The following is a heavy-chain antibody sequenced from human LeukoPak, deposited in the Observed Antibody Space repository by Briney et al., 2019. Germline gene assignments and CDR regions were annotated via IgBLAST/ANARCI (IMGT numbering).Heavy chain of an antibody. Sequence: GASVKVSCKAPGYTFTSYYMHWVRQAPGQGLEWMGIINPSGGSTSYAQKFQGRVTMTRDTSTSTVYMELRSLRSEDTAVYYCARDMVRGVVDYYYGMDVWGQGTTVTVSS. J-gene: IGHJ6*02. CDR3: ARDMVRGVVDYYYGMDV. CDR1: GYTFTSYY. CDR2: INPSGGST. V-gene: IGHV1-46*01. D-gene: IGHD3-10*01.